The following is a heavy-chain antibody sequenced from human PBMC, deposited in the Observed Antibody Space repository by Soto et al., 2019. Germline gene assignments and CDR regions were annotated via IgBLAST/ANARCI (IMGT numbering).Heavy chain of an antibody. CDR1: GFTVSSNY. D-gene: IGHD2-21*01. Sequence: EVQLVESGGGLVQPGGSLRLSCAASGFTVSSNYMSWVRQAPGKGLEWVSVIYSGGSTYYADSVKGRFTISRHNSKNTLYLQMNSLRAEDTAVYYCARAKIQPIKSGVVAPLWWYFDYWGQGTLVTVSS. V-gene: IGHV3-53*04. CDR2: IYSGGST. CDR3: ARAKIQPIKSGVVAPLWWYFDY. J-gene: IGHJ4*02.